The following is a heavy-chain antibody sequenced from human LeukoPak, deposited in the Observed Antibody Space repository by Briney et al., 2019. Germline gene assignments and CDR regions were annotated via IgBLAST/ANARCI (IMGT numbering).Heavy chain of an antibody. J-gene: IGHJ4*02. Sequence: NPSQTLSLTCTVSGGSISSGGYYWSWIRQHPGKGLEWIGYIYYSGSTNYNPFLKSRVTISVDTSKNQFSLKLSSVTAADTAVYYCARSAAAAYFDYWGQGTLVTVSS. CDR3: ARSAAAAYFDY. V-gene: IGHV4-31*03. CDR1: GGSISSGGYY. CDR2: IYYSGST. D-gene: IGHD6-25*01.